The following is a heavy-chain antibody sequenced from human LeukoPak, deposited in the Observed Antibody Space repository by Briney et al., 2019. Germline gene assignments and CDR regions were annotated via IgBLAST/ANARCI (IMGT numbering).Heavy chain of an antibody. Sequence: ASVKVSCKASGYTFTGYYMHWVRQAPGQGLEWIGWINPNSGGTNYAQKFQGRVTMTRDTSISTAYMELSRLRSDDTAVYYCAQSSGSGDYYMDVWGKGTTVTVSS. D-gene: IGHD1-26*01. CDR1: GYTFTGYY. J-gene: IGHJ6*03. V-gene: IGHV1-2*02. CDR3: AQSSGSGDYYMDV. CDR2: INPNSGGT.